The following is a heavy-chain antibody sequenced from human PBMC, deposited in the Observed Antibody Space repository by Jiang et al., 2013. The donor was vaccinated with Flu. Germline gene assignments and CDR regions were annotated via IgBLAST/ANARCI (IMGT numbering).Heavy chain of an antibody. D-gene: IGHD6-13*01. Sequence: SGAEVKKPGSSVKVSCKASGGTFSSYTISWVRQAPGQGLEWMGRIIPILGIANYAQKFQGRVTITADKSTSTAYMELSSLRSEDTAVYYCAGAGRYSSRGDWFDPWGQGTLVTVSS. CDR1: GGTFSSYT. J-gene: IGHJ5*02. CDR2: IIPILGIA. V-gene: IGHV1-69*04. CDR3: AGAGRYSSRGDWFDP.